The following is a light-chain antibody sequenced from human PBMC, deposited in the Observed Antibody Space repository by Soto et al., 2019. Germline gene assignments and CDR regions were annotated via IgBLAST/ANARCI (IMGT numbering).Light chain of an antibody. CDR1: SSDVGGYNF. J-gene: IGLJ2*01. CDR2: EVN. Sequence: QSALTQPASVSGSPGQSITISCTGTSSDVGGYNFVSWYQQPPGNVPKLMIYEVNNRPSGVSNRFSGSKSGNTASLTISGLQAEDEADYYCSSYTSSSTLVFGGGTKLTVL. CDR3: SSYTSSSTLV. V-gene: IGLV2-14*01.